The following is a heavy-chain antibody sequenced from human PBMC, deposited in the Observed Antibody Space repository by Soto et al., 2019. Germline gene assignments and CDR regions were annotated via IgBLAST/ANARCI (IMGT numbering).Heavy chain of an antibody. CDR3: ARVPGSSWYGYYDY. D-gene: IGHD6-13*01. J-gene: IGHJ4*02. CDR1: GGSVSSGSYY. V-gene: IGHV4-61*01. Sequence: SETLSLTCTVSGGSVSSGSYYWSWIRQPPGKGLEWIGYIYYSGSTNYNPSLKSRVTISVDTPKNQFSLKLSSVTAADTAVYYCARVPGSSWYGYYDYWGQGTLVTVSS. CDR2: IYYSGST.